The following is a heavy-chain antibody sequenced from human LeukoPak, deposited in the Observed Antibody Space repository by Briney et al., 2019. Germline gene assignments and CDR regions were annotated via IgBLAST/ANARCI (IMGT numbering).Heavy chain of an antibody. J-gene: IGHJ4*02. CDR3: ARDFEYSSSWTPYYFDY. Sequence: PGGSLRLSCAASGFTFSSYWMSWVRQAPGKGLEWVANIKQDGSEKYYVDSVKGRFTISRDNAKNSLYLQMNNLRAEDTAVYYCARDFEYSSSWTPYYFDYWGQGTLVTVSS. CDR2: IKQDGSEK. CDR1: GFTFSSYW. D-gene: IGHD6-6*01. V-gene: IGHV3-7*01.